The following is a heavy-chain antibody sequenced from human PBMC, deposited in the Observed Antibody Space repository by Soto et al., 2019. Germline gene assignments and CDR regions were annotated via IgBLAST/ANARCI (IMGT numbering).Heavy chain of an antibody. V-gene: IGHV1-69*13. CDR1: GGTFSSYA. CDR2: IIPICGTA. Sequence: SVKVSCKASGGTFSSYAISWVRQAPGQGLEWMGGIIPICGTANYAQKFQGRVTITADESKSTAYMELSSLRSEDTAVYYCARDTRPENAPTGVFYDYWGQGTLVTVSS. CDR3: ARDTRPENAPTGVFYDY. J-gene: IGHJ4*02. D-gene: IGHD3-10*01.